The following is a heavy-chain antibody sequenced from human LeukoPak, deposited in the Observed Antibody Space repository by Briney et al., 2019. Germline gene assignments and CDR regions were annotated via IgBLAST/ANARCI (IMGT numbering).Heavy chain of an antibody. D-gene: IGHD4-11*01. J-gene: IGHJ4*02. V-gene: IGHV3-23*01. CDR2: ISGSGGST. Sequence: GGSLRLSCAASGFAFSRYSMNWVRQAPGKGLEWVSAISGSGGSTYYADSVKGRFTISRDNSKNTLYLQMNSLRAEDTAVYYCARVARGFYSNLDYWGQGTLVTVSS. CDR1: GFAFSRYS. CDR3: ARVARGFYSNLDY.